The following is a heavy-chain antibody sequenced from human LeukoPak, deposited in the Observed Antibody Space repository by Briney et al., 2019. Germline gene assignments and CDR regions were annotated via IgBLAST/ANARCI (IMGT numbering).Heavy chain of an antibody. CDR3: TRSPNAYSSSLGDY. V-gene: IGHV3-49*04. CDR2: IRSKAYGGTT. D-gene: IGHD6-6*01. Sequence: PGGSLRLSCTASGFTFGDYAMSWVRQAPGKGLEWVGFIRSKAYGGTTEYAASVKGRFTISRDDSKSIAYLQMNSLKTEDTAVYYCTRSPNAYSSSLGDYWGQGTLVTVSS. CDR1: GFTFGDYA. J-gene: IGHJ4*02.